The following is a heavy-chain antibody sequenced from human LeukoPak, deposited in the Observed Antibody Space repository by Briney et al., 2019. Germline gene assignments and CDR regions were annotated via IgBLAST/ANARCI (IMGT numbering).Heavy chain of an antibody. V-gene: IGHV1-69*16. D-gene: IGHD3-10*01. CDR2: INPILGTG. CDR3: ARDAPSETLMVSAFDI. J-gene: IGHJ3*02. Sequence: GASVKVSCKAFGGTFSTSSISWVRQAPGQGLEWMGGINPILGTGNYAQKFQGRVTITADVSTRTAFMDLSSLRSEDTAVYYCARDAPSETLMVSAFDIWGQGTMVTVSS. CDR1: GGTFSTSS.